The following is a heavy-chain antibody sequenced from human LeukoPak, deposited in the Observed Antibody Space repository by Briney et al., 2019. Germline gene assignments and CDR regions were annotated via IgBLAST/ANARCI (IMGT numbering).Heavy chain of an antibody. D-gene: IGHD3-22*01. CDR3: SRGLDSRKLGY. V-gene: IGHV4-31*03. J-gene: IGHJ4*02. Sequence: SQTLSLTCTVSGASFNSDDQYWNWIRQSPGKGLEWIGSIHPSGMLYNNPSLESRVTMSRDTSKNQFSLNLNSVTAADTAVYFCSRGLDSRKLGYWGLGILVTVSS. CDR2: IHPSGML. CDR1: GASFNSDDQY.